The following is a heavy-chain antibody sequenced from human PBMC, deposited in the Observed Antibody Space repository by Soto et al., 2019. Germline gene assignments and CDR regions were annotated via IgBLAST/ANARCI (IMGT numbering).Heavy chain of an antibody. CDR2: ILPIFGTA. CDR1: GGSFSREA. CDR3: ARGQEFGGNADAFDV. D-gene: IGHD3-16*01. J-gene: IGHJ3*01. Sequence: QVQLMQSGAEVKKPGSSVKVSCKASGGSFSREAINWVRQAPGQGPEWMGGILPIFGTADYAQKFQGRVTTTADVATTTAYMELSSLRSEDTAVYDCARGQEFGGNADAFDVWGQGTMVTVSS. V-gene: IGHV1-69*12.